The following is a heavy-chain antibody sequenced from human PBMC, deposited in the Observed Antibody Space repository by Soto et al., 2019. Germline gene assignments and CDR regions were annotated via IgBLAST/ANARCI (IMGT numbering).Heavy chain of an antibody. D-gene: IGHD6-19*01. CDR1: GFTFSSYA. CDR2: ISGSGGST. CDR3: AKGGDSSGWYFVYY. J-gene: IGHJ4*02. V-gene: IGHV3-23*01. Sequence: GGSLRLSCAASGFTFSSYAMSWVRQAPGKGLEWVSAISGSGGSTYYADSVKGRFTISRDNSKNTLYLQMNSLRAEDTAVYYCAKGGDSSGWYFVYYWGQGTLVTVSS.